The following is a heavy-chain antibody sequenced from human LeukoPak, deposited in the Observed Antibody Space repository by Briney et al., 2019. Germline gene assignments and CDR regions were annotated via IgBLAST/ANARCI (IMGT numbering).Heavy chain of an antibody. Sequence: SETLSLTCTVSGGSISSGSYYWSWIRQPAGKGLEWIGRIYTSGSTNYNPSLKSRVTISVDKSKNQFSLKLSSVTAADTAVYYCARDFPEGDGYNDGVPWGQGTLVTVSS. J-gene: IGHJ5*02. D-gene: IGHD5-24*01. V-gene: IGHV4-61*02. CDR3: ARDFPEGDGYNDGVP. CDR2: IYTSGST. CDR1: GGSISSGSYY.